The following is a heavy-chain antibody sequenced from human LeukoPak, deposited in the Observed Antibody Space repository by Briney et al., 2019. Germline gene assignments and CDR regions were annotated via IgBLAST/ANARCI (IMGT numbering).Heavy chain of an antibody. V-gene: IGHV3-53*01. CDR3: AREATVVRGNTIDP. D-gene: IGHD3-10*01. J-gene: IGHJ5*02. Sequence: GGSLRLSCAASGFTVSSNYMSWVRQAPGKGLEWVSVIYSGGSTYYADSVKGRFTISRDNSKNTLYLQMNSLRAEDTAVYYCAREATVVRGNTIDPWGQGTLVTVSS. CDR2: IYSGGST. CDR1: GFTVSSNY.